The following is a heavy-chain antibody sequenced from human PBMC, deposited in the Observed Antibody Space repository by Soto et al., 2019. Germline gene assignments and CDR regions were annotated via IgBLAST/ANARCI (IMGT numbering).Heavy chain of an antibody. J-gene: IGHJ4*02. Sequence: GGSLRLSCAASGFTFSSYAMSWVRQAPGKGLEWVSAISGSGGSTYYADSVKGRFTISRDNSKNTLYLQMNSLRAEDTAVYYCATTPPRGVVVVPAEFDYWGQGTLVTVSS. CDR2: ISGSGGST. D-gene: IGHD2-2*01. V-gene: IGHV3-23*01. CDR3: ATTPPRGVVVVPAEFDY. CDR1: GFTFSSYA.